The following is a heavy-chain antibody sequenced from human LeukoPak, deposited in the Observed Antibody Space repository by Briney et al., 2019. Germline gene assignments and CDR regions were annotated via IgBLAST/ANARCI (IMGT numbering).Heavy chain of an antibody. CDR1: GGSIRSSYYY. Sequence: SETLSLTCTVSGGSIRSSYYYWGWIRQPPGKGLEWIGSIYDSGSTYYNPSLKSRVTISVDTSKNQFSLKLSSVTAADTAVYYCARYSGYYLSYFDSWGQGTLVTVSS. CDR2: IYDSGST. CDR3: ARYSGYYLSYFDS. D-gene: IGHD3-22*01. J-gene: IGHJ4*02. V-gene: IGHV4-39*01.